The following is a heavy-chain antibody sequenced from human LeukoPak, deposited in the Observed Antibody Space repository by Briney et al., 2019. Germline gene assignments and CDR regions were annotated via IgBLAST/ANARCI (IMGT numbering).Heavy chain of an antibody. J-gene: IGHJ4*02. CDR2: IYYSGST. Sequence: SQTLSLTRTVSGRSISSGGYYWSWIRQHPGKGLEWIEYIYYSGSTYYNPSLKSRVTISVDTSKNQFSLKLSSVTAADTAVYYCARQNDFWSGFDYWGQGTLVTVSS. CDR1: GRSISSGGYY. V-gene: IGHV4-31*03. D-gene: IGHD3-3*01. CDR3: ARQNDFWSGFDY.